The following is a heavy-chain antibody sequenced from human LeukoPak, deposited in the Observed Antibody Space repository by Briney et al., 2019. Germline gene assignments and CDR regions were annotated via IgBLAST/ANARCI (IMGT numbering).Heavy chain of an antibody. Sequence: SETLSLTCTVSGGSISSSSYYWGWIRQPPGKGLEWIGSIYYSGSTYYNPSLKSRVTISVDTSKNQFSLKLSSVTAADTGVYLCGSLGSYSYNWFDPWGQGTLVTVSS. J-gene: IGHJ5*02. CDR3: GSLGSYSYNWFDP. D-gene: IGHD2-15*01. V-gene: IGHV4-39*01. CDR2: IYYSGST. CDR1: GGSISSSSYY.